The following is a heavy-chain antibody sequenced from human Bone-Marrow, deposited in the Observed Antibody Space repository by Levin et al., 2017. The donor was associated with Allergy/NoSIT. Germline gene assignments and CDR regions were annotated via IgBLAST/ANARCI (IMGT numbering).Heavy chain of an antibody. CDR1: GFTFSGSS. CDR2: MKNKANNYAA. V-gene: IGHV3-73*01. D-gene: IGHD3-10*01. CDR3: TSGSHYDY. Sequence: GGSLRLSCAASGFTFSGSSADWVRQASGRGLEWVGRMKNKANNYAATYTASGKGRFIISRDDSKNTAYLQVNSLKTDDTAVYYCTSGSHYDYWGQGTLVTVSS. J-gene: IGHJ4*02.